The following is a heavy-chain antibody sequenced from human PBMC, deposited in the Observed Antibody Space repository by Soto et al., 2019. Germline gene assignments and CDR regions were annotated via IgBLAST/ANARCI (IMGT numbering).Heavy chain of an antibody. D-gene: IGHD6-13*01. CDR1: GFTFSSYA. CDR2: ISYDGSNK. J-gene: IGHJ6*02. V-gene: IGHV3-30-3*01. Sequence: QVQLVESGGGVVQPGRSLRLSCAASGFTFSSYAMHWVRQAPGKGLEWVAVISYDGSNKYYADSVRGRFTISRDNSKNTLYLQMNSLRAEDTAVYYCARDPGSSWYHYYYGMDVWGQGTTVTVSS. CDR3: ARDPGSSWYHYYYGMDV.